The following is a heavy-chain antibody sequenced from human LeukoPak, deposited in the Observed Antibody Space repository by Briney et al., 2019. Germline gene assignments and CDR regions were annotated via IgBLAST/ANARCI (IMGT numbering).Heavy chain of an antibody. V-gene: IGHV4-39*01. D-gene: IGHD3-3*01. CDR3: ATLYYDFWSGYLNWFDP. CDR2: IYYSGST. J-gene: IGHJ5*02. CDR1: GGSISSSSYY. Sequence: SETLSLTCTVSGGSISSSSYYWGWIRQPPGKGLEWMGSIYYSGSTYYNPSLKSRVTISVDTSKNQFSLKLSSVTAADTAVYYCATLYYDFWSGYLNWFDPWGQGTLVTVSS.